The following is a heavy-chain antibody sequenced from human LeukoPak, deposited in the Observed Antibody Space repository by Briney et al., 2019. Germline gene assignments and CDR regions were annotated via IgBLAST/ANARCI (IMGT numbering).Heavy chain of an antibody. Sequence: SVRVSCKASGGTFSSYTISWVRQAPGQGLEWMGRIIPILGIAKYAQKFQGRVTITADKSTSTAYMELSSLRSEDTAVYYCARDYYDSSGYYVGDAFDIWGQGTMVTVSS. D-gene: IGHD3-22*01. CDR1: GGTFSSYT. J-gene: IGHJ3*02. CDR2: IIPILGIA. V-gene: IGHV1-69*04. CDR3: ARDYYDSSGYYVGDAFDI.